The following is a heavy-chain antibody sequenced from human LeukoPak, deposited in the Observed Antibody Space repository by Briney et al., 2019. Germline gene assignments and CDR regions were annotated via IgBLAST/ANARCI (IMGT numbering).Heavy chain of an antibody. Sequence: SETLSLTCTVSGGSISSYYWSWIRQPPGKGLEWIGYIYYSGSTNYNPSLKSRVTISVDTSKNQFSLKLSSVTAADTAVYHCAREVEMAATSYFDYWGQGTLVTVSS. CDR1: GGSISSYY. V-gene: IGHV4-59*01. J-gene: IGHJ4*02. D-gene: IGHD5-24*01. CDR2: IYYSGST. CDR3: AREVEMAATSYFDY.